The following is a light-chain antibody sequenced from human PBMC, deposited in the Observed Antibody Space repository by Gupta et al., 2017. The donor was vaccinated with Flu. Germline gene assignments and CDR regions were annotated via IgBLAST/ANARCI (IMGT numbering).Light chain of an antibody. CDR3: QQYNSYPLT. V-gene: IGKV1-5*03. Sequence: QTTPSPSTLSASVGDRVTITCRASQSISSWLAWYQQKPGKAPKALIYKASSLESGVPLRFSGSGSGTEFTLTISSLQPDDFATYYCQQYNSYPLTFGGGTKVEIK. J-gene: IGKJ4*01. CDR1: QSISSW. CDR2: KAS.